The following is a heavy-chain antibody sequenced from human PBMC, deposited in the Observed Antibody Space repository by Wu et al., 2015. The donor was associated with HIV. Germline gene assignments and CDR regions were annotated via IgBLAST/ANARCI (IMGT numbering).Heavy chain of an antibody. CDR3: ARQGEYDFWSGYYRGYYMDV. V-gene: IGHV1-18*01. CDR1: LHLYQLW. D-gene: IGHD3-3*01. CDR2: ISAYNGNT. Sequence: VQLVQSGAEVKKAWGLSEGLLQGFWLHLYQLWYQLGATGPGQGLEWMGWISAYNGNTNYAQKLQGRVTMTTDTSTSTAYMELRSLRSDDTAVYYCARQGEYDFWSGYYRGYYMDVWGKGTTVTVSS. J-gene: IGHJ6*03.